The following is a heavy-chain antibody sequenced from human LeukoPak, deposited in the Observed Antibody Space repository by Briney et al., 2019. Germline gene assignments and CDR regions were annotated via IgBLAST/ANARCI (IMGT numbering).Heavy chain of an antibody. CDR3: ARGDILTGYYLRSAFDI. J-gene: IGHJ3*02. D-gene: IGHD3-9*01. Sequence: GASVKVSCKASGYTFTSYGISWVRQAPGQGLEWMGWISAYNGNTNYAQKLQGRVTMTTDTSTSTAYMELRSLRSDGTAVYYCARGDILTGYYLRSAFDIWGQGTMVTVSS. CDR2: ISAYNGNT. V-gene: IGHV1-18*01. CDR1: GYTFTSYG.